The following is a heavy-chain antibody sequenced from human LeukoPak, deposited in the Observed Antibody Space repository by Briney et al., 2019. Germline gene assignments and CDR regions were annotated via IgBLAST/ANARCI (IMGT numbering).Heavy chain of an antibody. CDR2: VYYSGST. CDR3: ATRKLGNDY. D-gene: IGHD7-27*01. Sequence: SETLSLTCTVSGDFITAYYWSWIRQPPGKGLEWIGYVYYSGSTEYNPSLRSRVTISLEMSKHQFSLNLTSVTAADTAVYYCATRKLGNDYWGQGTLVTVSS. J-gene: IGHJ4*02. CDR1: GDFITAYY. V-gene: IGHV4-59*01.